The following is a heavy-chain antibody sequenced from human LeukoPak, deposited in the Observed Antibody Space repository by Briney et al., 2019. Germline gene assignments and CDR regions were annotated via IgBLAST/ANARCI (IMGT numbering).Heavy chain of an antibody. CDR1: GGSISSTSYF. CDR3: ARHGSYDILAGYSYYFDY. Sequence: PSETLSLTCTVSGGSISSTSYFWRWIRQPPGKGLESIGSIYSSGSTYYNPSLKSRVTISVDTSKNQFSLKLSSVTAADTAVYYCARHGSYDILAGYSYYFDYWGQGTLVTVSS. V-gene: IGHV4-39*01. J-gene: IGHJ4*02. D-gene: IGHD3-9*01. CDR2: IYSSGST.